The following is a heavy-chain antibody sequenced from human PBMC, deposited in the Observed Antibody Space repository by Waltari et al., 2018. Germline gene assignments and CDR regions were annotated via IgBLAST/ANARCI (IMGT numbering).Heavy chain of an antibody. CDR1: GFTLSSHW. CDR2: INRDGSGT. Sequence: EGQLVESGGGLVQPGGSRRHSWEASGFTLSSHWIHWVRESPGKGLEWVALINRDGSGTYYVDSRKGRFTISRDNAKNSLYLQMNSLRVEDTAIYYCARDRGWGWLDPWGQGTLVTVSS. CDR3: ARDRGWGWLDP. D-gene: IGHD3-10*01. J-gene: IGHJ5*02. V-gene: IGHV3-7*01.